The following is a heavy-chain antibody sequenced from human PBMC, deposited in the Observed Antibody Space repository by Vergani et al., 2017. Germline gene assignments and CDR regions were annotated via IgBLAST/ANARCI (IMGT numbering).Heavy chain of an antibody. CDR1: EYSFGNYW. CDR3: ARHTTYTDS. D-gene: IGHD1-1*01. CDR2: IYPADSDT. J-gene: IGHJ4*02. V-gene: IGHV5-51*01. Sequence: EVELVQSGPEMRKPGESLKISCKGSEYSFGNYWIGCVRQMTGKGLEWMGIIYPADSDTRYSPSFQGQVTISADKSISTAFLQWDSLKASDTALYYCARHTTYTDSWGQGTLVTVSS.